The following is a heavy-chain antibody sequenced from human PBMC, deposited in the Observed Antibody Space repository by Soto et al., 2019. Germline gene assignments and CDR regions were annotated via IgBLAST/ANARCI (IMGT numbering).Heavy chain of an antibody. D-gene: IGHD4-17*01. CDR2: IYYSGST. Sequence: QVQLQESGPGLVKPSQTLSLTCTVSGGSISSGDYYWSWIRQPPGKGLEWIGYIYYSGSTYYNPSLESRVTISVDTSKNQFSLKLSSVTAADTAVYYCARDPKTYGVPYGVGMDVWGQGTTVTVSS. V-gene: IGHV4-30-4*01. CDR1: GGSISSGDYY. J-gene: IGHJ6*02. CDR3: ARDPKTYGVPYGVGMDV.